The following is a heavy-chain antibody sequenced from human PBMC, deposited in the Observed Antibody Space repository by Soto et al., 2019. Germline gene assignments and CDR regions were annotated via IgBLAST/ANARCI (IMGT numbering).Heavy chain of an antibody. CDR1: GYTFTSYD. J-gene: IGHJ3*02. CDR2: MNPNSGNT. Sequence: QVQLVQSGAEVKNPGASVKVSCKASGYTFTSYDINWVRQATGQGLEWMGWMNPNSGNTGYAQKFQGRVTTTRNTSISTSYRELSRLRSEGTDVCYYARRLPHYDSLTGYYRGCVINNFDSWGRGTMVTVSS. V-gene: IGHV1-8*01. D-gene: IGHD3-9*01. CDR3: ARRLPHYDSLTGYYRGCVINNFDS.